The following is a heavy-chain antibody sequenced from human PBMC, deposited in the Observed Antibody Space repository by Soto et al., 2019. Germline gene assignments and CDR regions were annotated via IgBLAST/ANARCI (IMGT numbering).Heavy chain of an antibody. Sequence: PSEALSVTCTVSGGSISRGDYYWSWVRQPPGKGLEWIGYIYYSGTTYYNPSLKSRVTISVDTSKNQFSLNLSSVTAADTAVYYCSRGAYYIHYWGQGTLVTVSS. CDR1: GGSISRGDYY. CDR3: SRGAYYIHY. J-gene: IGHJ4*02. CDR2: IYYSGTT. V-gene: IGHV4-30-4*01.